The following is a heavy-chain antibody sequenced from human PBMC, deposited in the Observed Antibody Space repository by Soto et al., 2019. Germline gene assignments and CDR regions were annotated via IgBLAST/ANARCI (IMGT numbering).Heavy chain of an antibody. CDR2: IWYDGSNK. D-gene: IGHD3-10*01. CDR1: GFTFSSYG. CDR3: ARGGGYYGSGSLLGVFAFDI. V-gene: IGHV3-33*01. J-gene: IGHJ3*02. Sequence: QVQLVESGGGVVQPGRSLRLSCAASGFTFSSYGMHWVRQAPGKGLEWVAVIWYDGSNKYYADSVKGRFTISRDNSKNTLYLQMNSLRAEDTAVYYCARGGGYYGSGSLLGVFAFDIWGQGTMVTVSS.